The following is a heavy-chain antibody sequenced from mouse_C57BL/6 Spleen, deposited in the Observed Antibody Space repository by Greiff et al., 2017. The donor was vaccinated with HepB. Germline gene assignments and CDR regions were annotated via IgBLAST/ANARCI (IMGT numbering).Heavy chain of an antibody. CDR1: GFTFSDYG. CDR3: ARDYDYDGGAFDY. J-gene: IGHJ2*01. Sequence: EVQLVESGGGLVKPGGSLKLSCAASGFTFSDYGMHWVRQAPEKGLEWVAYISSGSSTIYYADTVKGRFTISRDNAKNTLFLQMTSLRSEDTAMYYCARDYDYDGGAFDYWGQGTTLTVSS. V-gene: IGHV5-17*01. D-gene: IGHD2-4*01. CDR2: ISSGSSTI.